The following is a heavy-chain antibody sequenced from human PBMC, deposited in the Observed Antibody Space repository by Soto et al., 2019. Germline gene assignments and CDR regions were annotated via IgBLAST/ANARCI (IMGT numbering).Heavy chain of an antibody. D-gene: IGHD2-15*01. CDR2: VYYSGST. V-gene: IGHV4-59*08. CDR1: FGSISSYY. CDR3: ARSFCSGGSCPKRSNFYYYHMDV. J-gene: IGHJ6*03. Sequence: SETLSVTCTVSFGSISSYYWSWIVNHPVKVLELIGYVYYSGSTNYNPSLQSRVTISVDTSKNQFSLKLSSVTAADTAVYYCARSFCSGGSCPKRSNFYYYHMDVWGKGTTVTVSS.